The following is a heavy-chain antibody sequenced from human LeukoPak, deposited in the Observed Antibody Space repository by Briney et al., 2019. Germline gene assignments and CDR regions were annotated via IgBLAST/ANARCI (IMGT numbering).Heavy chain of an antibody. CDR2: FPRGRI. CDR3: ARAPSSYESGNGYPNLGWLDP. J-gene: IGHJ5*02. CDR1: GYPICPGYY. D-gene: IGHD5-24*01. V-gene: IGHV4-38-2*02. Sequence: SETLSYTCKVSGYPICPGYYWVCTLPSPGSGPQWIWGFPRGRIQYNSALKSRVTISIASSKYQFSLRLWPVTAADTAFYFCARAPSSYESGNGYPNLGWLDPWGQGALVTVSS.